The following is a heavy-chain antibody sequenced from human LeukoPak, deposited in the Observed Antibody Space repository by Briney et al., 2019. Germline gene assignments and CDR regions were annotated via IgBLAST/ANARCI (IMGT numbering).Heavy chain of an antibody. D-gene: IGHD3-9*01. Sequence: ASVKVSCKASGYTFTSYGISWVRQAPGQGLEWMGGIIPIFGTANYAQKFQGRVTITADESTSTAYMELSSLRSEDTAVYYCARGPTYYDILTGYYYYYMDVWGKGTTVTISS. V-gene: IGHV1-69*13. J-gene: IGHJ6*03. CDR1: GYTFTSYG. CDR3: ARGPTYYDILTGYYYYYMDV. CDR2: IIPIFGTA.